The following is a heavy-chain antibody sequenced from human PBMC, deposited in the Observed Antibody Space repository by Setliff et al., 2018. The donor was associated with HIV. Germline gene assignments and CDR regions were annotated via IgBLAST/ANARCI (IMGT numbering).Heavy chain of an antibody. CDR1: GGSFSDYS. V-gene: IGHV4-31*11. CDR2: IYYSGST. D-gene: IGHD3-9*01. CDR3: ARQRGYDVLTYYFDY. Sequence: SETLSLTCAVYGGSFSDYSWSWIRQHPGKGLEWIGYIYYSGSTYYNPSLKSRVTISVDTSKNQFSLKLSSVTAADTAVYYCARQRGYDVLTYYFDYWGQGTLVTVSS. J-gene: IGHJ4*02.